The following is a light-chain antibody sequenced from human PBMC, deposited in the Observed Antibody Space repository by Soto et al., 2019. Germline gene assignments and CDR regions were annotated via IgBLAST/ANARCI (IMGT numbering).Light chain of an antibody. V-gene: IGLV2-14*01. CDR2: EIS. Sequence: QSALTQPASVSGSPGQSVTISCSGTISDFVGYDYVSWYQQHPGKAPKLLLYEISQRPSGVSHRFSASKSADTAALTTSGLQDEDEADYYCSSHTLSSAILVFGTGTKLTVL. J-gene: IGLJ1*01. CDR1: ISDFVGYDY. CDR3: SSHTLSSAILV.